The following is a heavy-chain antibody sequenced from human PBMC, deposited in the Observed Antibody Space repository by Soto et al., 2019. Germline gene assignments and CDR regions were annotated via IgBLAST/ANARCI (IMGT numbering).Heavy chain of an antibody. CDR1: GFNFTNYG. CDR2: IWYDGSHQ. V-gene: IGHV3-33*01. J-gene: IGHJ5*02. Sequence: QVQLVESGGGVVQPGRSLRLSCAASGFNFTNYGMHWVRQAPGKGLEWVAVIWYDGSHQYYADSVKGRFSISRDNPKNTLYLQMNSLRAEDTAVYYCVREGGGYCSGDSCTGWFDPWGQGTLVTVSS. D-gene: IGHD2-15*01. CDR3: VREGGGYCSGDSCTGWFDP.